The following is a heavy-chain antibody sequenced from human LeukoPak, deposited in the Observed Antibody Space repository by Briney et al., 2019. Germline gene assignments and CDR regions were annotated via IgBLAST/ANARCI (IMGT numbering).Heavy chain of an antibody. V-gene: IGHV1-18*01. CDR3: ARDLRYNWNRGIIDY. J-gene: IGHJ4*02. CDR2: ISAYNGNT. Sequence: ASVKVSCKASGYTFTSYDINWVRQATGQGLEWMGWISAYNGNTNYAQKLQGRVTMTTDTSTSTAYMELRSLRSDDTAVYYCARDLRYNWNRGIIDYWGQGTLVTVSS. CDR1: GYTFTSYD. D-gene: IGHD1-20*01.